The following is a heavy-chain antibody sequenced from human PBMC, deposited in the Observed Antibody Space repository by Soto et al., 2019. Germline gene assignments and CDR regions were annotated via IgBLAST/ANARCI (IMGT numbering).Heavy chain of an antibody. CDR1: GFTFSSFA. D-gene: IGHD5-18*01. J-gene: IGHJ4*02. CDR2: ISGSGDST. CDR3: AKDRWRYSYGYYLLFDY. Sequence: LRLSCAASGFTFSSFAMSWVRQAPGKGLEWVSAISGSGDSTFYPDSVKGRFTISRDNSKNTLYLQMNSLRAEDTAVYYCAKDRWRYSYGYYLLFDYWGQGTLVTVSS. V-gene: IGHV3-23*01.